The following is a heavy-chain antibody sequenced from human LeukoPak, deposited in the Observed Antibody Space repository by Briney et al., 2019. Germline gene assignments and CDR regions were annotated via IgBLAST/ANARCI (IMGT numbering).Heavy chain of an antibody. CDR1: GFTFSNYG. J-gene: IGHJ4*02. CDR3: ARILDSAWGELGY. V-gene: IGHV3-30*02. Sequence: GGSLRLSCAASGFTFSNYGMHWVRQAPGKGLEWVAFIPYDGSNKYYADSVKGRFTISRDNSKNTLYLQMNSLRVEDTAVYYCARILDSAWGELGYWGQGTLVTVSS. D-gene: IGHD6-19*01. CDR2: IPYDGSNK.